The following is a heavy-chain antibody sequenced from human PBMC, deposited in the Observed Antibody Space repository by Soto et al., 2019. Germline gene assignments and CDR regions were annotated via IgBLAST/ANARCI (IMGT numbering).Heavy chain of an antibody. CDR1: GFTFSSYA. D-gene: IGHD4-17*01. CDR3: VKPTTVTNYLDY. CDR2: ISGSGGST. Sequence: PGGSLRLSCAASGFTFSSYAMSWVRQAPGKGLEWVSAISGSGGSTYYADSVKGRFTISRGNSKNTLYLQMSSLRAEDTAVYYCVKPTTVTNYLDYWGQGTLVTVSS. V-gene: IGHV3-23*01. J-gene: IGHJ4*02.